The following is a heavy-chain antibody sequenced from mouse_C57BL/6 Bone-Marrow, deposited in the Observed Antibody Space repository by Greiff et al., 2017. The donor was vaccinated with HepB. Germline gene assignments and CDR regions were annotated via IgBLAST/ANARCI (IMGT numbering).Heavy chain of an antibody. V-gene: IGHV14-4*02. J-gene: IGHJ3*01. CDR2: IDPENGNT. CDR1: GFNIKDYY. D-gene: IGHD2-10*01. CDR3: NARPSYYGNSAGFAY. Sequence: LMESGAELVRSGASVKLSCTPSGFNIKDYYIHWVRQRPDQGLEWIAWIDPENGNTEYAPKFQGKATMTADTSSNTAYLQLSSLTSEDTAVYYCNARPSYYGNSAGFAYWGQGTLVTVSA.